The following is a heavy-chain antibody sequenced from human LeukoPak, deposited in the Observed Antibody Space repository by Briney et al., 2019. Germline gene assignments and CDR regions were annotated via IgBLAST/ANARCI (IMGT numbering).Heavy chain of an antibody. D-gene: IGHD5-18*01. V-gene: IGHV3-30-3*01. J-gene: IGHJ4*02. CDR2: ISYDGTNK. CDR1: GFTFSSYA. CDR3: ARDNTAMGFDY. Sequence: GGTLRLSCAASGFTFSSYAMHWVRQAPGKGLEWVAVISYDGTNKYYADSVKGRFTISRDDSKNTLYLQMNSLRAEDMAVYYCARDNTAMGFDYWGQGTLVTVSS.